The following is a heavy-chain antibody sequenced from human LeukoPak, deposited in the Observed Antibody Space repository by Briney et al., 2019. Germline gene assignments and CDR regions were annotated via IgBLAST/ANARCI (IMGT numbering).Heavy chain of an antibody. CDR3: ARDGYGDYTFDY. D-gene: IGHD4-17*01. CDR1: GFTFNNYG. V-gene: IGHV3-30*03. Sequence: SGGSLRLSCAASGFTFNNYGMHWVRQAPGKGLEWVAVISYDGRNIHYPDSVKGRFTISRDISTDTLWLQMDSLRTEDTAVYYCARDGYGDYTFDYWGRGTLVTVSS. CDR2: ISYDGRNI. J-gene: IGHJ4*02.